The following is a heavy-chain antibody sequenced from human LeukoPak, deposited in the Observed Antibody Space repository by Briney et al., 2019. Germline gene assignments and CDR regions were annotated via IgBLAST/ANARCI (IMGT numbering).Heavy chain of an antibody. J-gene: IGHJ4*02. D-gene: IGHD2-8*01. CDR1: GYTFTSYY. CDR2: INPSGGST. V-gene: IGHV1-46*01. CDR3: ARDDNGFEF. Sequence: ASVKVSCKASGYTFTSYYMHWVRQAPGQGLEWMGIINPSGGSTSYAQKFQGRVTMTRDMSTSTVELELSSLTSEDTAVYLCARDDNGFEFWGQGTLVTVST.